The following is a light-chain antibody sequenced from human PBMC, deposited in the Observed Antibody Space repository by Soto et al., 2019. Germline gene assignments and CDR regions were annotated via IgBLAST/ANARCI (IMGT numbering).Light chain of an antibody. CDR1: QSVTANY. CDR3: QHSGSSVTWT. J-gene: IGKJ1*01. Sequence: EVVLTQSPGTVSLSPGERATLSCRASQSVTANYLAWYQQKPGQAPRLLIYAASSRATGIPDRFSGSGSGTDFTLSISRLEPEDFAMYDCQHSGSSVTWTFGQGTKVEIK. CDR2: AAS. V-gene: IGKV3-20*01.